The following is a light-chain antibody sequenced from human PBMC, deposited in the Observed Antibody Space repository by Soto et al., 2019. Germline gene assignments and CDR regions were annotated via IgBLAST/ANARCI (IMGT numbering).Light chain of an antibody. Sequence: SYEPTQPPSVSVAPGQTARITCGGNNVGSKSVQWYQQKAGQAPVLVVYDDSDRPSGIPERFSGSNSGNTATLSIRRVEAGDEADYYCQVWDTTTDHCVFGTGTKVTVL. J-gene: IGLJ1*01. CDR2: DDS. CDR1: NVGSKS. V-gene: IGLV3-21*02. CDR3: QVWDTTTDHCV.